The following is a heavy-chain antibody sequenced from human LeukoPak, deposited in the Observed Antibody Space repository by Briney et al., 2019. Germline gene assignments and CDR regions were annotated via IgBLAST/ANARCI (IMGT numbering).Heavy chain of an antibody. Sequence: SGPALVKPTQTLTLTCTFSGFSLSTSGMCVSWIRQPPGKALEWLALIDWDDDKYYSTSLKTRLTISKDTSKNQVVLTMTNMDPVDTATYYCARCLWFGEGYNWFDPWGQETLVTVSS. V-gene: IGHV2-70*01. CDR1: GFSLSTSGMC. J-gene: IGHJ5*02. D-gene: IGHD3-10*01. CDR2: IDWDDDK. CDR3: ARCLWFGEGYNWFDP.